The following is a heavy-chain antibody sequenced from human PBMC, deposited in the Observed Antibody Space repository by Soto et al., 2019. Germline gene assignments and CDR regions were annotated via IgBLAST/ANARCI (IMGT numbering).Heavy chain of an antibody. D-gene: IGHD4-17*01. CDR3: ARGLYGDYGRDYYYYYYMDV. J-gene: IGHJ6*03. CDR2: IYYSGST. CDR1: GGSISSGGYY. Sequence: SETLSLTCTVSGGSISSGGYYWSWIRQHPGKGLEWIGYIYYSGSTYYNPSLKSRVTISVDTSKNQFSLKLSSVTAADTAVYYCARGLYGDYGRDYYYYYYMDVWGKGTTVTVSS. V-gene: IGHV4-31*03.